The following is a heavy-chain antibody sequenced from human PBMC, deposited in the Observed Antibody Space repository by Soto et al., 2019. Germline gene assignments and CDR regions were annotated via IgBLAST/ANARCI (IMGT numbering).Heavy chain of an antibody. Sequence: QVQLVQSGAEVKKPGSSVKVSCKASGGTFSSFALSWVRQAPGQGLEWMGRIIPMFATPNYAQRFQGRVTITADESTGTAYMELSSLSSEDTALYYCASARSDSYPSTFWGQGTLVTVSS. J-gene: IGHJ4*02. CDR2: IIPMFATP. D-gene: IGHD3-16*01. CDR1: GGTFSSFA. V-gene: IGHV1-69*18. CDR3: ASARSDSYPSTF.